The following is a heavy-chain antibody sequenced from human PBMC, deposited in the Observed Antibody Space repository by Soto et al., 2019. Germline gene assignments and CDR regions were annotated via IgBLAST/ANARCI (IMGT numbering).Heavy chain of an antibody. Sequence: EVQLLESGGGLVQPGGSLSLSCAASGFTFDNYAMRWVRQAPGKGLEWVSAIGPTGSSTYYADSVKGRFTISRDNSKNTLYLQMNGLRAEDTAIYYCARVFGIYYFDYWGQGTLVTVSS. V-gene: IGHV3-23*01. CDR2: IGPTGSST. J-gene: IGHJ4*02. CDR3: ARVFGIYYFDY. CDR1: GFTFDNYA. D-gene: IGHD3-16*01.